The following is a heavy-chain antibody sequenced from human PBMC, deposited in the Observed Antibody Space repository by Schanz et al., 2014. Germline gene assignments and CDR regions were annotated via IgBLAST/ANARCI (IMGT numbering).Heavy chain of an antibody. J-gene: IGHJ5*02. CDR2: IVPIAGIT. Sequence: QVHLVQSGAEVKKPGSSVKVSCKASGGTFSSDTFSWVRQAPGQGLEWMGRIVPIAGITNYAQMFQGRVTITADKSSDTAYMELSSLRSEDTAVYYCAREVGLYDRGWFDPWGQGTLVTVSS. D-gene: IGHD3-22*01. V-gene: IGHV1-69*08. CDR3: AREVGLYDRGWFDP. CDR1: GGTFSSDT.